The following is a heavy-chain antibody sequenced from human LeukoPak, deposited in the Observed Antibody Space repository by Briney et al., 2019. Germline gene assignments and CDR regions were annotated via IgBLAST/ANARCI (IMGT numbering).Heavy chain of an antibody. V-gene: IGHV3-43*02. CDR3: AKESRKFDY. CDR2: ISSDGVST. J-gene: IGHJ4*02. CDR1: GLPISDFA. Sequence: GGSLRLSCVASGLPISDFAMHWVRQAPGKGLEWVSLISSDGVSTFYADSVKGRFSISRDNSKNSLYLEMNSLRTEDAAMYYCAKESRKFDYWGQGTLVAVSS.